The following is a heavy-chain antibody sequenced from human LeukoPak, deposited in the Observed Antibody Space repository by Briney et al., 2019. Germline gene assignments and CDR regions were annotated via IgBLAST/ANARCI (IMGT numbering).Heavy chain of an antibody. V-gene: IGHV4-59*08. CDR1: GGSIGTYY. Sequence: SETLSLTCTVSGGSIGTYYWSWIRQPPGKGLEWIGYIYYSGSTSYNPSLKSRVTISVDTSKNQFSLKLSSVTAADTAVYYCARRATDWYFDYWGQGTLVTVSS. CDR3: ARRATDWYFDY. CDR2: IYYSGST. D-gene: IGHD2-21*01. J-gene: IGHJ4*02.